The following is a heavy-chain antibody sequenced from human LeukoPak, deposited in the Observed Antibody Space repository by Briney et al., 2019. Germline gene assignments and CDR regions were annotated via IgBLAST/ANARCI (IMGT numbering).Heavy chain of an antibody. CDR2: MNPNSGNT. D-gene: IGHD3-10*01. CDR3: AANYYDSGSSPY. CDR1: GYIFTNYD. J-gene: IGHJ4*02. V-gene: IGHV1-8*03. Sequence: ASVKVSCKASGYIFTNYDINWVRQATGQGLEWMGYMNPNSGNTGYAQKFQGRVTISTNTSIRTAYMDLSSLSSEDTAVYYCAANYYDSGSSPYWGQGTLVAVSS.